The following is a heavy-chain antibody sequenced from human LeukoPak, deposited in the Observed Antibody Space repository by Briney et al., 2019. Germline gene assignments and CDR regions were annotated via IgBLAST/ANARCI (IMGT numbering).Heavy chain of an antibody. CDR3: AGDEMATPFDY. D-gene: IGHD5-24*01. CDR2: INHSGST. V-gene: IGHV4-34*01. J-gene: IGHJ4*02. CDR1: GVSFSGYY. Sequence: SETLSLTCAVYGVSFSGYYWRWIRQPPGKGREWIVEINHSGSTSYNPPLKSRVTISIYTSKNQFSLKLTCVTAADTAVYYCAGDEMATPFDYWGQGTLVTVSS.